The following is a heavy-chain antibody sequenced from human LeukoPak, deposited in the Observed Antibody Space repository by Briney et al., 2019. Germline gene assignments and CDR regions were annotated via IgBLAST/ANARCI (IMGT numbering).Heavy chain of an antibody. D-gene: IGHD3-22*01. Sequence: PGGSLRLSCTASGFTFGDYAMSWVRQAPGKGLEWVGFIRSKAYGGTTEYAASVKGRFTISRDDSKSIAYLQMNSLKTEDTAVYYCTRAKIGYGTYYYYYYMDVWGKGTTVTISS. J-gene: IGHJ6*03. V-gene: IGHV3-49*04. CDR3: TRAKIGYGTYYYYYYMDV. CDR1: GFTFGDYA. CDR2: IRSKAYGGTT.